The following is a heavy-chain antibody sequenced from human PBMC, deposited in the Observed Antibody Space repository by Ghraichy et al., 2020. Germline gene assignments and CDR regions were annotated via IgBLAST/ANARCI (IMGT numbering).Heavy chain of an antibody. CDR3: AKDPGSSGWYFSLDY. Sequence: GESPNISCAASGFPFSYFAMSWVRQAPGKGLEWVSAISGNGDNTYYADSVKGRFTISRDNSKNTLYLQMSSLRAEDTAVYYCAKDPGSSGWYFSLDYWGQGTLVTVSS. V-gene: IGHV3-23*01. D-gene: IGHD6-19*01. CDR1: GFPFSYFA. CDR2: ISGNGDNT. J-gene: IGHJ4*02.